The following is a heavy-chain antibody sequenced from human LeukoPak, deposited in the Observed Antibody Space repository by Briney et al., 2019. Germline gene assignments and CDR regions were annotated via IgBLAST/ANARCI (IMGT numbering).Heavy chain of an antibody. J-gene: IGHJ4*02. D-gene: IGHD4-17*01. Sequence: QAGGSLRLSCGASGFTFSNYEMNWVRQAPGKGLEWLSYISSSGRTMYYADSVKGRFTISRDNAKNSLDLQMNSLRAEDTAVYYCARDRKAAVTYPDYWGQGTLVTVSS. CDR3: ARDRKAAVTYPDY. CDR1: GFTFSNYE. V-gene: IGHV3-48*03. CDR2: ISSSGRTM.